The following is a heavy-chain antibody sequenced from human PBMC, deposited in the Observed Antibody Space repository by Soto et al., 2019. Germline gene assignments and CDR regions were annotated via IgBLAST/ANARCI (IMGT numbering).Heavy chain of an antibody. CDR2: IFYSGST. J-gene: IGHJ4*02. V-gene: IGHV4-39*01. CDR3: ARHISGFCASTTCYTEY. D-gene: IGHD2-2*02. CDR1: GGSIGSINAY. Sequence: SETLSLTCTVSGGSIGSINAYWGWIRQPPGKGLEWIGNIFYSGSTYYNPSLKSRVTMSVDTSKNQFSLKLSSVTAADTAVYYCARHISGFCASTTCYTEYWGQGTLVTVSS.